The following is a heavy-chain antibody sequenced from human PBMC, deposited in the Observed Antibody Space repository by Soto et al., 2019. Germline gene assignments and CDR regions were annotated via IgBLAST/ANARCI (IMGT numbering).Heavy chain of an antibody. CDR2: ISYDGSNK. V-gene: IGHV3-30*01. CDR1: GFTFSSYS. J-gene: IGHJ4*02. Sequence: AGSLRLSFPSSGFTFSSYSMHRIRQATGQRQERVAVISYDGSNKYYADSVKGRFTISRDNSKNTLYLQMNSLRAEDTAVYYCARDLGYSYGYGYWGQGT. D-gene: IGHD5-18*01. CDR3: ARDLGYSYGYGY.